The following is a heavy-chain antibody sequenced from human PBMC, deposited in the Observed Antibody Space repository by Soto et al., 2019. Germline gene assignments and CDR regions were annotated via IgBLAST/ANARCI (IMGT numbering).Heavy chain of an antibody. CDR3: AGQTFTIAAASYGRSNWFDP. Sequence: SETLSLTCTVSGGSITSSSHFWGWVRQPPGKGLEWIGTIYFTGNAYYTPSLKSRLTMSIDTSKNEFSLRLNSVTAADTAVYYCAGQTFTIAAASYGRSNWFDPWGPGTLVTVS. CDR2: IYFTGNA. D-gene: IGHD6-25*01. V-gene: IGHV4-39*01. CDR1: GGSITSSSHF. J-gene: IGHJ5*02.